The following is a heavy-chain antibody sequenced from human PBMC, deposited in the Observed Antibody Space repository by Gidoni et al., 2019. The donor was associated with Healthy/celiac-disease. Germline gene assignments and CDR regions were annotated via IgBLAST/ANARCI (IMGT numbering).Heavy chain of an antibody. CDR2: IDWDDDK. CDR3: ARMTVEAGPIFGVPIHYYYYYMDV. D-gene: IGHD3-3*01. Sequence: QVTLKESGPALVKPTQTLTLTCTFSGFSLSTSGMRVSWIRQPPGKALEWLARIDWDDDKFYSTSLKTRLTISKDTSKNQVVLTMTNMDPVDTATYYCARMTVEAGPIFGVPIHYYYYYMDVWGKGTTVTVSS. CDR1: GFSLSTSGMR. J-gene: IGHJ6*03. V-gene: IGHV2-70*04.